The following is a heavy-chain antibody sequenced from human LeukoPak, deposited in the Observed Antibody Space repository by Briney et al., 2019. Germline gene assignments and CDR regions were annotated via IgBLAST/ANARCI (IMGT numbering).Heavy chain of an antibody. CDR3: ARDGVVAGVDY. CDR1: GFTFSSYA. J-gene: IGHJ4*02. V-gene: IGHV3-11*01. D-gene: IGHD6-19*01. Sequence: GGSLRLSCAASGFTFSSYAMSWIRQAPGKGLEWISYISSSVNTIYADSVKGRFTISRDKAKNSLYLQMDSLRAEDTAVYYCARDGVVAGVDYWGQGTLVTVSS. CDR2: ISSSVNTI.